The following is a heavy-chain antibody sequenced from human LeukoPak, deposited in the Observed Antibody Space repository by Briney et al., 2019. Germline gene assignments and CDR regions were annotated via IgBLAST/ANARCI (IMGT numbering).Heavy chain of an antibody. CDR1: GFTFNSYG. CDR2: ISGSGGST. CDR3: AKCYYDSSGYYFGAFDI. V-gene: IGHV3-23*01. Sequence: GGSLRLSCAASGFTFNSYGMSWVRQAPGKGLEWVSAISGSGGSTYYADSVKGRFTISRDNSKNTLYLQMNSLRAEDTAVYYCAKCYYDSSGYYFGAFDIWGQGTMVTVSS. D-gene: IGHD3-22*01. J-gene: IGHJ3*02.